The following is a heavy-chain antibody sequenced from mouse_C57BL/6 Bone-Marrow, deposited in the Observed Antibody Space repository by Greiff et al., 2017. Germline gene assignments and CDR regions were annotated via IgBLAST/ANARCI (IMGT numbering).Heavy chain of an antibody. CDR3: ARRGHLFDGYYNAMDY. CDR1: GYTFTGYW. D-gene: IGHD2-3*01. Sequence: QVQLQQSGAELMKPGASVKLSCKATGYTFTGYWIEWVKQRPGHGLEWIGEILPGSGSTNYNEKFKGKATFTADTSSNTAYKQLSSLTTEDSAIYYCARRGHLFDGYYNAMDYWGQGTSVTVSS. CDR2: ILPGSGST. J-gene: IGHJ4*01. V-gene: IGHV1-9*01.